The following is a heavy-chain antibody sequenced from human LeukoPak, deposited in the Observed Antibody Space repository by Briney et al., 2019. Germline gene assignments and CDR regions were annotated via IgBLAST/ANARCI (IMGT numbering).Heavy chain of an antibody. CDR1: GGSITSNY. J-gene: IGHJ2*01. Sequence: SETLSLTCTVSGGSITSNYWNWSRQPPAKGPEWIGNIYYTETTNNNPSPKNGVSRSADTPQSRLSPKLSSVTAAATAAYYCARGGTSLLWGRGTLVTVS. CDR2: IYYTETT. CDR3: ARGGTSLL. D-gene: IGHD2-15*01. V-gene: IGHV4-59*13.